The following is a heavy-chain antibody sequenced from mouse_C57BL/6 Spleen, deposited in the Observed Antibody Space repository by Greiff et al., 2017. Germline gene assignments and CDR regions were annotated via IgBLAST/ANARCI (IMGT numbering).Heavy chain of an antibody. J-gene: IGHJ2*01. CDR3: ARGLNYDFFDY. CDR1: GYSITSGYY. Sequence: ESGPGLVKPSQSLSLTCSVTGYSITSGYYWNWIRQFPGNKLEWMGYISYDGSNNYNPSLKNRISITRDTSKNQFFLKLNSVTTEDTATYYCARGLNYDFFDYWGQGTTLTVSS. V-gene: IGHV3-6*01. CDR2: ISYDGSN. D-gene: IGHD2-4*01.